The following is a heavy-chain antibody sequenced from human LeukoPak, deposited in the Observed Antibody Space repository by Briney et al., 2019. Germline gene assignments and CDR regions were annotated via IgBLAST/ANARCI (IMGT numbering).Heavy chain of an antibody. V-gene: IGHV3-9*01. Sequence: GGSLRLSCAASGFTFDDYAMHWVRQAPGKGLEWVSGISWNSGSIGYADSVKGRFTISRDNAKNSLYLQMNSLRAEDTALYYCAKDTRSWLPHDAFDIWGQGTMVTVSS. CDR1: GFTFDDYA. J-gene: IGHJ3*02. D-gene: IGHD5-18*01. CDR3: AKDTRSWLPHDAFDI. CDR2: ISWNSGSI.